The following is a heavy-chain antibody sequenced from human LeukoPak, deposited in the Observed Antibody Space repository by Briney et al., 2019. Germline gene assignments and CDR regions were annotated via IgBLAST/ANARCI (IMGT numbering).Heavy chain of an antibody. J-gene: IGHJ4*02. CDR2: IISRSSYI. D-gene: IGHD2-15*01. V-gene: IGHV3-21*01. Sequence: GGSLRLSCAASGFTLSSYSMNSVRQAPGKGLEGVLSIISRSSYIYYADSVKGRFTISRDNAKNSLYLRMNSLRAEDTAVYYCARDLGGGPSEYWGQGTLVTVSS. CDR3: ARDLGGGPSEY. CDR1: GFTLSSYS.